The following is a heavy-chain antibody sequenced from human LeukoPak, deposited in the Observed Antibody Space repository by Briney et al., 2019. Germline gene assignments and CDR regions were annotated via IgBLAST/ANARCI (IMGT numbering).Heavy chain of an antibody. CDR1: GYTFSSHS. V-gene: IGHV1-18*01. CDR2: ISPYNGNT. D-gene: IGHD3-10*01. Sequence: ASVKVSCKTSGYTFSSHSMNWVRQAPGQGLEWLGWISPYNGNTKYAQKIQGRATMTTDTSTSTAYLELRSLRSGDTAVYYCARGEYDLLGDYWGQGTLVIVSS. J-gene: IGHJ4*02. CDR3: ARGEYDLLGDY.